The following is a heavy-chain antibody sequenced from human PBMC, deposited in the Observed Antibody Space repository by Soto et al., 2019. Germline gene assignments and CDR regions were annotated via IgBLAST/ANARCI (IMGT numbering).Heavy chain of an antibody. D-gene: IGHD3-16*01. V-gene: IGHV3-23*01. J-gene: IGHJ5*02. CDR2: PLGGHYGT. Sequence: PGGSLRLSCTASGFTLQNYAMAWVRQAPGKGLEWVSTPLGGHYGTAYSYSVKGRSTVSRDNSKKCLYLQMNSLGAEGTAMYFCAKGKSTGDIDWFDPWGQGILVTVSS. CDR3: AKGKSTGDIDWFDP. CDR1: GFTLQNYA.